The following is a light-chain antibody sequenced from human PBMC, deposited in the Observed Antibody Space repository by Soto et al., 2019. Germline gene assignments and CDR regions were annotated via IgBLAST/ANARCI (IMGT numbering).Light chain of an antibody. V-gene: IGKV1-33*01. Sequence: DIQMTQSPSSLSASVGDRVTITCLASHDIGNSFNWYQQRPGTAPKLLIYDASNLGTGVPLRFSGTGSGTDLSFTISSLQPEDIGTYYCQQYENLPLTFGGGTKLEI. CDR1: HDIGNS. CDR3: QQYENLPLT. J-gene: IGKJ4*01. CDR2: DAS.